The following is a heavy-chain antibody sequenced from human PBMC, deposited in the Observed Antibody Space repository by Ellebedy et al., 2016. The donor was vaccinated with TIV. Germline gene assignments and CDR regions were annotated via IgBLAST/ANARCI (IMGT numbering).Heavy chain of an antibody. D-gene: IGHD2-2*02. CDR1: GDSISNYY. J-gene: IGHJ5*02. CDR2: IYYSGST. V-gene: IGHV4-59*01. CDR3: ARGALVPAAIIWFDP. Sequence: MPGGSLRLSCTVSGDSISNYYWSWIRQPPGKGLEWIGYIYYSGSTKYNPSLKSRVTISIDTSKSQFSLNLSSVTATDTAVYYCARGALVPAAIIWFDPWGQGTLVTVSS.